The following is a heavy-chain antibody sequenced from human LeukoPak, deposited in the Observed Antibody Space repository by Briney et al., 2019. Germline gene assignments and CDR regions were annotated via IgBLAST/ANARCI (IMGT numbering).Heavy chain of an antibody. CDR2: INHSGST. CDR1: GGSFSGYY. CDR3: ARGKDTAMGTAFDI. J-gene: IGHJ3*02. Sequence: KPSETLSLTCAVYGGSFSGYYWSWIRQPPGKGLEWIGEINHSGSTNYNPSLKSRVTISVDTSKNQFSLELSSVTAADTAVYYCARGKDTAMGTAFDIWGQGTMVTVSS. V-gene: IGHV4-34*01. D-gene: IGHD5-18*01.